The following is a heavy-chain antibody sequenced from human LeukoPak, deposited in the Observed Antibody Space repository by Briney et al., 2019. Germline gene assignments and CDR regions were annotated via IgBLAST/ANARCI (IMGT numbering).Heavy chain of an antibody. CDR1: GYTFTDYY. V-gene: IGHV1-2*02. J-gene: IGHJ4*02. CDR2: INPYSGAT. CDR3: ARIRGGNNYHFDY. D-gene: IGHD1-26*01. Sequence: ASVKVSCKASGYTFTDYYIPWVRQAPGQGLEWVGWINPYSGATNYAQKFQGRVTMTGDTSITTAYMELSRLRSDDTAVYYCARIRGGNNYHFDYWGQGTLVTVSS.